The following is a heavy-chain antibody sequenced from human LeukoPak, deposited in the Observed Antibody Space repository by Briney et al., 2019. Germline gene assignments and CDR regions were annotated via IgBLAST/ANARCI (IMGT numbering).Heavy chain of an antibody. V-gene: IGHV3-15*01. J-gene: IGHJ4*02. CDR3: TTLIVVVTADPRSG. CDR1: GFTFSNAW. D-gene: IGHD2-21*02. Sequence: GGSLRLSCAASGFTFSNAWMSWVRQAPGKGLEWVGRIKGKTDGGTTDYAAPVKGRFTISRDDSKNTLYLQMNSLKTEDTAVYYCTTLIVVVTADPRSGWGQGTLVTVSS. CDR2: IKGKTDGGTT.